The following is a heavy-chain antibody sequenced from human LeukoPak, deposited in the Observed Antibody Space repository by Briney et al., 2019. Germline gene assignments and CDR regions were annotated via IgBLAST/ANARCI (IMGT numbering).Heavy chain of an antibody. D-gene: IGHD3-22*01. Sequence: GRSLRLSCVASGFTFSTFGMNWVRQAPGKGLEWVSYIGSGSSPIYYADSVKGRFIMSRDNAKNSLYLQMNSLRDEDAAVYYCARASPSGYDYWGQGTLVTVSS. J-gene: IGHJ4*02. CDR1: GFTFSTFG. CDR3: ARASPSGYDY. CDR2: IGSGSSPI. V-gene: IGHV3-48*02.